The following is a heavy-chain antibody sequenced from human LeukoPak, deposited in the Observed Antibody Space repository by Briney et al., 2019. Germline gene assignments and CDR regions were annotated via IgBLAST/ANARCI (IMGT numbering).Heavy chain of an antibody. D-gene: IGHD1-26*01. CDR2: INHSGST. V-gene: IGHV4-34*01. J-gene: IGHJ2*01. CDR1: GGSFSGYY. CDR3: ARVEAGALYWYFDL. Sequence: SETLSLTCAVYGGSFSGYYWSWIRQPPGKGLEWIGEINHSGSTNYNPSLKSRVSISVDTSKNQFSLKLSSVTAADTAVYYCARVEAGALYWYFDLWGRGTLVTVSS.